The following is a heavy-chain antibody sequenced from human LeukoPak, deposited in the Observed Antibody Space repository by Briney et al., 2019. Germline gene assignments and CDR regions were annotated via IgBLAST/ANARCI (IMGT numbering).Heavy chain of an antibody. J-gene: IGHJ4*02. CDR2: MNPNSGNT. CDR3: ARGRSRHFDY. V-gene: IGHV1-8*03. CDR1: GYTFTNYD. Sequence: ASLKVTCKASGYTFTNYDMNWVRQATGQGLEWMGWMNPNSGNTDYPQEFQGRVTITRNTSRSRAYLDLSSLRSDDTAVYYCARGRSRHFDYWRQETLDSVSS.